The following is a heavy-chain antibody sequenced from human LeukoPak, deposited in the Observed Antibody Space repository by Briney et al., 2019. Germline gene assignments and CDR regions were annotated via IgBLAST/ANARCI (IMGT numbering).Heavy chain of an antibody. CDR2: IYSGGST. CDR3: ARESGSSRRTFDY. CDR1: GFTFSSNY. J-gene: IGHJ4*02. D-gene: IGHD6-13*01. Sequence: GGSLRLSCAASGFTFSSNYMSWVRQAPGKGLEWVSVIYSGGSTYYADSVKGRFTISRDNSKNTLYLQMNSLRAEDTAVYYCARESGSSRRTFDYWGQGTLVTVSS. V-gene: IGHV3-66*01.